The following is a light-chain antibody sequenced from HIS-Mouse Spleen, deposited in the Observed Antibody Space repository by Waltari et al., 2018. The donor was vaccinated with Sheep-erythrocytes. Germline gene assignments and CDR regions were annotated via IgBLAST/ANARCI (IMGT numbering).Light chain of an antibody. CDR1: QSVLYSSNNKNY. V-gene: IGKV4-1*01. Sequence: DIVMTQSPDPLAVSLGERATINCKSSQSVLYSSNNKNYLAWYQQKPGQPPKLLIYCASTRESGVPDRFSGSGSGTDFTLTISSLQAEDVAVYYCQQYYSTLTFGGGTKVEIK. CDR2: CAS. J-gene: IGKJ4*01. CDR3: QQYYSTLT.